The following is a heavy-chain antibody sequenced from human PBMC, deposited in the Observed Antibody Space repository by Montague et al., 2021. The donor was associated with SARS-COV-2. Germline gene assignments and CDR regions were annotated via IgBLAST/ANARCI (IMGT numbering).Heavy chain of an antibody. D-gene: IGHD2-2*01. CDR3: ARRYCSRTSCPNWFDP. J-gene: IGHJ5*02. CDR2: IYHSGST. V-gene: IGHV4-4*02. Sequence: SETLSLTCTVSGGSISSSNWCSWVRQPPGKGLEWIGEIYHSGSTNYNPSLKSRVTISVDKSKNQFSLKLSSVTAADTAVYYCARRYCSRTSCPNWFDPWGQGTLVTVSS. CDR1: GGSISSSNW.